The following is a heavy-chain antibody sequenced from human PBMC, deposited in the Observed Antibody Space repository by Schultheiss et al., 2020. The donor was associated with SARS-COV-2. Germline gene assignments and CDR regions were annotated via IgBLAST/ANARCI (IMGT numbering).Heavy chain of an antibody. V-gene: IGHV4-34*01. CDR1: GLTVSSNY. J-gene: IGHJ4*02. D-gene: IGHD4-23*01. CDR2: INHSGST. CDR3: ASLDYGGNSDRDY. Sequence: SCAASGLTVSSNYMSWVRQAPGKGLEWIGEINHSGSTNYNPSLKSRVTISVDTSKSQFSRKLSSVTAADTAVYYCASLDYGGNSDRDYWGQGTLVTVSS.